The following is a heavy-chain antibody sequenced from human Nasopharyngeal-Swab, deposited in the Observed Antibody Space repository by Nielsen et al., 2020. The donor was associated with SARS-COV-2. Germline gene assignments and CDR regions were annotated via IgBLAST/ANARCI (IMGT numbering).Heavy chain of an antibody. Sequence: SETLSLTCTVSGGSISSGGYYWSWIRQHPGKGLEWIGYIYYSGSTYYNPSLKSRVTISVDTSKNQFSLKLSSVTAADTAVYYCARGGTRVTGVYYGMDVWGQGTTVTVSS. CDR1: GGSISSGGYY. V-gene: IGHV4-31*03. D-gene: IGHD7-27*01. CDR3: ARGGTRVTGVYYGMDV. CDR2: IYYSGST. J-gene: IGHJ6*02.